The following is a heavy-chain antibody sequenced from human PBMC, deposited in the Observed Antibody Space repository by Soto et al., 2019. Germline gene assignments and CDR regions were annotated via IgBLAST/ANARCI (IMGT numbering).Heavy chain of an antibody. Sequence: GGSLRLSCAASGFTFSSYCMHWVRQAPGKGLEWVAVISYDGSNKYYADSVKGRFTISRDNSKNTLYLQMNSLRAEDTAVYYCAKDTGGAPPYDSSGYYYFDSWGQGTLVTVSS. CDR3: AKDTGGAPPYDSSGYYYFDS. V-gene: IGHV3-30*18. CDR2: ISYDGSNK. J-gene: IGHJ4*02. D-gene: IGHD3-22*01. CDR1: GFTFSSYC.